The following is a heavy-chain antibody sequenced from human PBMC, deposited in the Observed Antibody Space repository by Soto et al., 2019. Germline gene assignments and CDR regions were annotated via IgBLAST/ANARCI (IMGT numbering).Heavy chain of an antibody. CDR3: ARDKAEGIAVAGLDY. CDR2: IYYSGST. Sequence: SETLSLTCTVSGGSVSSGSYYWSWIRQPPGKGLEWIGYIYYSGSTNYNPSLKSRVTISVDTSKNQFSLKLSSVTAADTAVYYCARDKAEGIAVAGLDYWGQGTLVTVSS. J-gene: IGHJ4*02. D-gene: IGHD6-19*01. CDR1: GGSVSSGSYY. V-gene: IGHV4-61*01.